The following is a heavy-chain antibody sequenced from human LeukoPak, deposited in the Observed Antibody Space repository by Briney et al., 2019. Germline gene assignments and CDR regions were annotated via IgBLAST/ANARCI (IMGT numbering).Heavy chain of an antibody. CDR3: ARAGGITMISGAFDI. Sequence: GASVKVSCKASGYTFTGYYMHWVRQAPGQGLEWMGWINPNSGGTNYAQKFQGRVTMTRDTSISTAYMELSRLRSDDTAVYYCARAGGITMISGAFDIWGQGTMVTVSS. CDR1: GYTFTGYY. D-gene: IGHD3-22*01. V-gene: IGHV1-2*02. CDR2: INPNSGGT. J-gene: IGHJ3*02.